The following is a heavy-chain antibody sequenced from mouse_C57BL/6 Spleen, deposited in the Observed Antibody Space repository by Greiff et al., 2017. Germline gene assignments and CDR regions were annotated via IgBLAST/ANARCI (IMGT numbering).Heavy chain of an antibody. D-gene: IGHD4-1*01. V-gene: IGHV2-9-1*01. CDR1: GFSLTSYA. Sequence: VKLQESGPGLVAPSQSLSITCTVSGFSLTSYAISWVRQPPGKGLEWLGVIRTGGGTNYNSAPKSRLSISKDNSKSKVYLKMNSLQTDDTARYYCARIRGTVTGYFDYWGQGTTLTVSS. CDR3: ARIRGTVTGYFDY. CDR2: IRTGGGT. J-gene: IGHJ2*01.